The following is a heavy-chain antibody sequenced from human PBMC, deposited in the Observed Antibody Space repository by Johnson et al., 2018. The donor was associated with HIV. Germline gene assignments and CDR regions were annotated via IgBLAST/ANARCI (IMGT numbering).Heavy chain of an antibody. J-gene: IGHJ3*01. D-gene: IGHD3-22*01. CDR1: GFTFDDYT. CDR3: AKGLRRITMIVVA. CDR2: ISWDGGST. V-gene: IGHV3-43*01. Sequence: VQLVESGGVVVQPGGSLRLSCAASGFTFDDYTMHWVRQAPGKGLEWVSLISWDGGSTYYADSVKGRFTISRDNSKNSLYLQMNSLRTADTALYYLAKGLRRITMIVVAWGQGTMVTVSS.